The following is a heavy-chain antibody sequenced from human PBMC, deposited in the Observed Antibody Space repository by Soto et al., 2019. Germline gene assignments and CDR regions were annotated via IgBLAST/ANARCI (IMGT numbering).Heavy chain of an antibody. J-gene: IGHJ6*02. CDR2: ISKRSSDI. D-gene: IGHD5-12*01. CDR3: AFLSGYDYHYSDGLDF. CDR1: GFTFSGYV. V-gene: IGHV3-21*01. Sequence: GGSLRLSCAASGFTFSGYVMHWVRQAPGKGLEWVSSISKRSSDIYYADSLKGRFTISRDNAKNSLYLEMNSLRAEDTAVYYCAFLSGYDYHYSDGLDFCGQGTTVTVSS.